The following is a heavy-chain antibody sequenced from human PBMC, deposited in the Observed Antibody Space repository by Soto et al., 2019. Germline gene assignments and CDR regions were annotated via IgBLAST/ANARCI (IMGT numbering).Heavy chain of an antibody. Sequence: GGSLRLSCAASGFTFDDYTMHWVRQAPGKGLEWVSLISWDGGSTYYVDSVKGRFTISRDNSKNSLYLQMNSLRTEDTALYYCARQAAAGSYWYFDLWGRGTLVTVSS. CDR1: GFTFDDYT. CDR3: ARQAAAGSYWYFDL. CDR2: ISWDGGST. J-gene: IGHJ2*01. V-gene: IGHV3-43*01. D-gene: IGHD6-13*01.